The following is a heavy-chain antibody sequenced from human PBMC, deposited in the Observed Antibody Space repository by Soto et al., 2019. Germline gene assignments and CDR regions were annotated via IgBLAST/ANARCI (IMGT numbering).Heavy chain of an antibody. CDR1: GFTFSSYA. J-gene: IGHJ6*02. CDR3: AKDLTIVVVPAARGNYYGMDV. D-gene: IGHD2-2*01. V-gene: IGHV3-23*01. Sequence: EVQLLESGGGLVQPGGSLRLSCAASGFTFSSYAMSWVRQAPGKGLEWVSAISGSGGSTYYADSVKGRFTISRDNSKNTLYLQMNSLRAEDTAVYYCAKDLTIVVVPAARGNYYGMDVWGQGTTVTVSS. CDR2: ISGSGGST.